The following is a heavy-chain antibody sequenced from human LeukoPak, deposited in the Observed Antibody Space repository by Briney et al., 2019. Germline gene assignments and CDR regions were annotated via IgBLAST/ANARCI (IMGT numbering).Heavy chain of an antibody. J-gene: IGHJ4*02. Sequence: GGSLRLSCAASGFTFSSYAMSWVRQAPGKGLEWVSAISGSGGSTYYADFVKGRFTISRDNSKNTLYLQMNSLRAEDTAVYYCAKILAPVDIVVVVAAFDYWGQGTLVTVSS. CDR3: AKILAPVDIVVVVAAFDY. V-gene: IGHV3-23*01. CDR1: GFTFSSYA. D-gene: IGHD2-15*01. CDR2: ISGSGGST.